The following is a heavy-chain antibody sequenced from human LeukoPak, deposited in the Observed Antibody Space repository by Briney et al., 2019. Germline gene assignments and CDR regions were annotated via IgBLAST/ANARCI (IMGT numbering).Heavy chain of an antibody. V-gene: IGHV4-39*07. D-gene: IGHD6-19*01. J-gene: IGHJ5*02. CDR3: ARGQRTGYSSGPNWFDP. CDR1: GGSISSSSYY. Sequence: SETLSLTCTVSGGSISSSSYYWGWIRQPPGKGLEWIGSIYYSGSTNYSPSLKSRVTISLDTPKNQFSLKLSSVTAADTAVYYCARGQRTGYSSGPNWFDPWGQGALVTVSS. CDR2: IYYSGST.